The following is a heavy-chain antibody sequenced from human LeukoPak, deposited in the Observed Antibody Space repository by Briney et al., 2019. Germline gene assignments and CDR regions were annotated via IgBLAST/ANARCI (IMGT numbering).Heavy chain of an antibody. J-gene: IGHJ6*04. CDR2: IKQDGSEK. V-gene: IGHV3-7*01. CDR3: AELGITMIGGV. Sequence: GGSLRPSCAASGFTFRSYWMSWVRQAPGKGLEWVANIKQDGSEKYYVDSVKGRFTISRDNAKNSLYLQMNSLRAEDTAVYYCAELGITMIGGVWGKGTTVTISS. D-gene: IGHD3-10*02. CDR1: GFTFRSYW.